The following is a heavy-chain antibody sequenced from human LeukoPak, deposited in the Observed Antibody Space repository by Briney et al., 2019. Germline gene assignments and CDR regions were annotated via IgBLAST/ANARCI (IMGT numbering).Heavy chain of an antibody. CDR3: AKGGIVVVPAAMWDYFGY. D-gene: IGHD2-2*01. V-gene: IGHV3-9*01. CDR2: ISWNSGSI. CDR1: GFTFDDYA. J-gene: IGHJ4*02. Sequence: GRSLRLSCAASGFTFDDYAMHWVRQAPGKGLEWVSGISWNSGSIGYADSVKGRFTISRDNAKSSLYLQMNSLRAEDTALYYCAKGGIVVVPAAMWDYFGYWGQGTLVTVSS.